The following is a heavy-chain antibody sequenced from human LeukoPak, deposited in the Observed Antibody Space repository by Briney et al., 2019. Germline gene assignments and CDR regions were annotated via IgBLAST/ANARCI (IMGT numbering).Heavy chain of an antibody. J-gene: IGHJ6*02. CDR1: GDSINSLDL. V-gene: IGHV4-4*02. Sequence: SETLSLTCTVSGDSINSLDLWSWVRQPPGKGLEWIGEMYLSGTTHSNPSVKSRVTISIDKSKNQFFLNLSSVTAADTAVYYCARGGPKDGMDVWGQGTTVTVSS. CDR3: ARGGPKDGMDV. CDR2: MYLSGTT.